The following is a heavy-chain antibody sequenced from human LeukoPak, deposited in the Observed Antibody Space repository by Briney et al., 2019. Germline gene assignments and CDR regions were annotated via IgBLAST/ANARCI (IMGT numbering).Heavy chain of an antibody. V-gene: IGHV4-59*01. CDR2: IYYSGST. Sequence: PSETLSLTRTVSGGSISSYYWSWIRQPPGKGLEWIGYIYYSGSTNYNPSLKSRVTISVDTSKNQFSLKLSSVTAADTAVYYCARKGRYFDYWGQGTLVTVSS. J-gene: IGHJ4*02. CDR3: ARKGRYFDY. CDR1: GGSISSYY.